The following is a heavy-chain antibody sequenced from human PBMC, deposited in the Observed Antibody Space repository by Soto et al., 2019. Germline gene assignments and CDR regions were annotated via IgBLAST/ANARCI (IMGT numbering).Heavy chain of an antibody. Sequence: AAVKVTCKVSGYTLTELSMHWVRQAPGKGLEWMGGFDPEDGETIYAQKFQGRVTMTEDTSTDTAYMELSSLRSEDTDVYYCATDRFLTPKKVVYTAMVPDYR. CDR1: GYTLTELS. CDR3: ATDRFLTPKKVVYTAMVPDY. D-gene: IGHD5-18*01. V-gene: IGHV1-24*01. CDR2: FDPEDGET. J-gene: IGHJ4*01.